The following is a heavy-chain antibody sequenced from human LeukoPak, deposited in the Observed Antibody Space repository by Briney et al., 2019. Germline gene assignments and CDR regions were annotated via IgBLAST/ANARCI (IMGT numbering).Heavy chain of an antibody. D-gene: IGHD6-13*01. J-gene: IGHJ5*02. CDR2: IFYSGST. CDR1: GGSISSSNYY. Sequence: SETLSLTCIVSGGSISSSNYYWGWIRQPPGKGLEWIGSIFYSGSTYYNPSLKSRVAISVDTSKNQFSLKLSSVTAADTAVYYCARVEAAGNWFDPWGQGTLVTVSS. V-gene: IGHV4-39*07. CDR3: ARVEAAGNWFDP.